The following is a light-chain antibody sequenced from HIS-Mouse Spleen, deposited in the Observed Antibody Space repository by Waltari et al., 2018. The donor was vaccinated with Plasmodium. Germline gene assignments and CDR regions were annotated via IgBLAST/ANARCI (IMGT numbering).Light chain of an antibody. CDR3: GTWDSSLSAVV. CDR2: DNN. Sequence: QSVLTQPPSVSAAPGQKVTISCPGSSSHIGNNYVSWYQQLPGTAPKLLIYDNNKRPSGIPDRFPGSKSGTSATLGITGLQTGDEADYYCGTWDSSLSAVVFGGGTKLTVL. V-gene: IGLV1-51*01. CDR1: SSHIGNNY. J-gene: IGLJ2*01.